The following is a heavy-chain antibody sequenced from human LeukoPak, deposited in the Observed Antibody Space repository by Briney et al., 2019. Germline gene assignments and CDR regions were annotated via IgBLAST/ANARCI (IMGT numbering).Heavy chain of an antibody. CDR1: GFTFDDYG. Sequence: GGSLRLSCAASGFTFDDYGMSWVRQAPGKGLEWVSGINWNGGSTGYADSVKGRFTISRDNAKNSLYLQMNSLRAEDTALYYCAKDAGGYYDSSGYSKPDYWGQGTLVTVSS. J-gene: IGHJ4*02. D-gene: IGHD3-22*01. V-gene: IGHV3-20*04. CDR3: AKDAGGYYDSSGYSKPDY. CDR2: INWNGGST.